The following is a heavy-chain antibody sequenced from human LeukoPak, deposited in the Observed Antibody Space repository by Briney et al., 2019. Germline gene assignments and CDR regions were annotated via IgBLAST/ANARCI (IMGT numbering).Heavy chain of an antibody. V-gene: IGHV3-23*01. CDR1: GFTFSTYA. J-gene: IGHJ3*02. Sequence: GGSLRLSCAASGFTFSTYAMSWVRQAPGKGLEWVSGISGSGATTYYADSAKGRFTISRDNSKNTLYVQMGSLRAEDTAVYYCAKSVGIIRRGAFDIWGQGTMVTVSS. CDR2: ISGSGATT. CDR3: AKSVGIIRRGAFDI. D-gene: IGHD3-10*01.